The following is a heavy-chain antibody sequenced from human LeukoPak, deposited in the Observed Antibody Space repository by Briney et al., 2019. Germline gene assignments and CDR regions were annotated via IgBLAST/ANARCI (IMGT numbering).Heavy chain of an antibody. V-gene: IGHV4-34*01. Sequence: SETLSLTCAVYGGSFSGYYWSWIRQPSGKGLEWIGEINHSGSTNYNPSLKSRVTISVDTSKNQFSLKLSSVTAADTAVYYCANRGLWGLNWFDPWGQGTLVTVSS. CDR1: GGSFSGYY. CDR3: ANRGLWGLNWFDP. J-gene: IGHJ5*02. D-gene: IGHD2-8*02. CDR2: INHSGST.